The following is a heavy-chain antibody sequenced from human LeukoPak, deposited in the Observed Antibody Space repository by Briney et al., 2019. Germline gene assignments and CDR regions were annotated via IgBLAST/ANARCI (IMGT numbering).Heavy chain of an antibody. J-gene: IGHJ4*02. Sequence: SETLSLTCTVSGDSVSSGSYYWSWVRQPPGKGLEWIGYIYYTGNTNYNPSLKSRVTISVDTSKDLFSLKLTSVTAADTAVYYCVRDRELNYWGQGTLVTVSS. CDR1: GDSVSSGSYY. V-gene: IGHV4-61*01. CDR3: VRDRELNY. D-gene: IGHD1-26*01. CDR2: IYYTGNT.